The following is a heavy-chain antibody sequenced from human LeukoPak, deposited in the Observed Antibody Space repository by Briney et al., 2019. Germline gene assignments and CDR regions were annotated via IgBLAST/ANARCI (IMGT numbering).Heavy chain of an antibody. CDR1: GYTFSTYY. J-gene: IGHJ5*02. CDR2: INPNGGST. D-gene: IGHD3-22*01. V-gene: IGHV1-46*01. CDR3: ARGGPGSGNYYYTNWIGP. Sequence: VASVKVSCKASGYTFSTYYVHWVRQAPGQGLEWLGVINPNGGSTTYAQKFQGRVTMTRDTSTRTVYMELSSLRSEDTAVYYCARGGPGSGNYYYTNWIGPWGQGTLVTVPS.